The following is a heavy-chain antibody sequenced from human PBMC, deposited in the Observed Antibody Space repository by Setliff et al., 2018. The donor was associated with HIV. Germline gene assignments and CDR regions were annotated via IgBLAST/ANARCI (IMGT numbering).Heavy chain of an antibody. D-gene: IGHD4-17*01. Sequence: PSETLSLTCDVSGCSISSGYYWGWIRQPPGKGLEWIGSLYHSGSTYYSPSLKSRVTISVDTSKNQFSLKLTSVTAADTAFYYCARQGVDYGDPNDYWGQGTLVTVSS. J-gene: IGHJ4*02. V-gene: IGHV4-38-2*01. CDR3: ARQGVDYGDPNDY. CDR2: LYHSGST. CDR1: GCSISSGYY.